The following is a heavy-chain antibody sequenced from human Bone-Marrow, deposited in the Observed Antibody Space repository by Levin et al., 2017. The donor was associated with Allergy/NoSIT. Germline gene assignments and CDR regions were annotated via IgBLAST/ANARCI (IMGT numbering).Heavy chain of an antibody. CDR2: INHSGGT. CDR1: GGSFSAYY. V-gene: IGHV4-34*01. CDR3: ARAINDIWSTYYRPSPYYMDV. D-gene: IGHD3-3*01. Sequence: SQTLSLTCAVYGGSFSAYYWSWVRQPPGKGLEWVGDINHSGGTHYNPSLKSRVTLSVDTSKNQFSLRLRSVTAADTAVYYCARAINDIWSTYYRPSPYYMDVWGKGTTVTVSS. J-gene: IGHJ6*03.